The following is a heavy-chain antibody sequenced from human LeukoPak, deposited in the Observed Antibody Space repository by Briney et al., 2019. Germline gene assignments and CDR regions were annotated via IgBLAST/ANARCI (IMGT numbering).Heavy chain of an antibody. Sequence: SETLSLTCTVSGGSISSSSNYWGWIRQPPGKGLEWIGSIYWGETTYYSPSLKRRIIISVDTSRNQFSLKMSSVTAADTAVYYCARGRYPFDYWGQGTLVTVSS. CDR2: IYWGETT. J-gene: IGHJ4*02. D-gene: IGHD2-15*01. V-gene: IGHV4-39*01. CDR1: GGSISSSSNY. CDR3: ARGRYPFDY.